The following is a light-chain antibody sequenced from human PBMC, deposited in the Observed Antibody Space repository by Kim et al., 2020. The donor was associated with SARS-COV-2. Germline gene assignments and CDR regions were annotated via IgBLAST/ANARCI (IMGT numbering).Light chain of an antibody. CDR3: QQYNDWPLT. CDR1: RPIGTA. CDR2: HAF. Sequence: LSPEDRASLSCRARRPIGTALARDQPRPGPAPRLLIYHAFTRATRIPARISGGGSGRQFSLTTSTLQSEDFAVYYCQQYNDWPLTFGGGAKVDI. V-gene: IGKV3D-15*01. J-gene: IGKJ4*01.